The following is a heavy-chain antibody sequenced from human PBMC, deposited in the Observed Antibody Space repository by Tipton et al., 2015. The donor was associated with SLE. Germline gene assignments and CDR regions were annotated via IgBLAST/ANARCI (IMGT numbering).Heavy chain of an antibody. D-gene: IGHD3-3*01. CDR1: GFTFDDYA. V-gene: IGHV3-9*01. CDR3: AKDIGLGIMTFGVDGYFDY. J-gene: IGHJ4*02. CDR2: ISWNGASI. Sequence: RSLRLSCAASGFTFDDYAMHWVRQAPGKGLEWVSGISWNGASIGYADSVKGRFTISRDNAKKSLYLQMNSLREEDAGIYYCAKDIGLGIMTFGVDGYFDYWGQGTQVTVSS.